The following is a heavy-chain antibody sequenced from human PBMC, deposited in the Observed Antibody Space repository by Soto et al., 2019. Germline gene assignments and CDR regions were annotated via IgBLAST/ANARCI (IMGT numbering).Heavy chain of an antibody. D-gene: IGHD2-8*01. J-gene: IGHJ4*02. CDR1: GFTFSSYS. Sequence: ESGGGLVQPGGSLRLSCAASGFTFSSYSMNWVRQAPGKGLEWVSYITSSGSTIYYADSVKGRFTMSRDNAKNSLYLQMNSLRAEDTAVYFCARVDKWAIHPYDYWGQGTLVTVSS. CDR3: ARVDKWAIHPYDY. CDR2: ITSSGSTI. V-gene: IGHV3-48*01.